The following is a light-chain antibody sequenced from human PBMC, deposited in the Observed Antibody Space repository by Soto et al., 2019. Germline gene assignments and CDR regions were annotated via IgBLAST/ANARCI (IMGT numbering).Light chain of an antibody. J-gene: IGLJ2*01. CDR3: QSYDSSLSGSHVV. Sequence: QLVLTQPPSVSGAPGQRVTISCTGSSSNIGAGYDVQWYQQLPGSAPKLLIYGNINRPSGVPDRFSGSKSGTSASLAITGLQAEDEADYYCQSYDSSLSGSHVVFGGGTKLTVL. V-gene: IGLV1-40*01. CDR2: GNI. CDR1: SSNIGAGYD.